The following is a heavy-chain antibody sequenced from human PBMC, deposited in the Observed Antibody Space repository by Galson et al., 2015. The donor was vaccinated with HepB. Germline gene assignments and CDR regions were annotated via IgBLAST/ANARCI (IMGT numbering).Heavy chain of an antibody. Sequence: SVKVSCKASGSTFTTCGITWVRQAPGQGLEWMGWISGYNGNTNHAQKFQDRVTMTTDTSTNTAYMELWSLRSDDTAVYYCAGFPQWDQHGWFDPWGQGTLVTVSS. D-gene: IGHD1-26*01. CDR1: GSTFTTCG. CDR2: ISGYNGNT. CDR3: AGFPQWDQHGWFDP. V-gene: IGHV1-18*04. J-gene: IGHJ5*02.